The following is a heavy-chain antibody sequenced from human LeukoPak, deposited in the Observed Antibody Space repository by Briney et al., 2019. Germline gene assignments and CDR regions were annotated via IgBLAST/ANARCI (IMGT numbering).Heavy chain of an antibody. CDR2: ISYDGSNK. J-gene: IGHJ6*02. Sequence: GGSLRLSCAASGFTFSNYAMHWVRQAPGKGLEWMSVISYDGSNKYYADSVKGRFTISRDNSKNSLYLQMNRLRDEDTAVYYCARVYGSGTYYPYRMDVWGQGTTVTVSS. V-gene: IGHV3-30-3*01. CDR3: ARVYGSGTYYPYRMDV. CDR1: GFTFSNYA. D-gene: IGHD3-10*01.